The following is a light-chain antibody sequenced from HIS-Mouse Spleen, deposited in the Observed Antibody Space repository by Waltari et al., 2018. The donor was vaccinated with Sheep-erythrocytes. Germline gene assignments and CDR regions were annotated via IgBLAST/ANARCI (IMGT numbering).Light chain of an antibody. V-gene: IGKV1-33*01. CDR2: DAS. CDR3: QQANSFPIT. CDR1: QDISNY. Sequence: DIQMTQSPSSLSASVGDRVTITCQASQDISNYLNWYQQKPGKAPKLLIYDASNLETGVPSRFSGSGSGTDFTFTISSPQPEDFATYYCQQANSFPITFGQGTRLEIK. J-gene: IGKJ5*01.